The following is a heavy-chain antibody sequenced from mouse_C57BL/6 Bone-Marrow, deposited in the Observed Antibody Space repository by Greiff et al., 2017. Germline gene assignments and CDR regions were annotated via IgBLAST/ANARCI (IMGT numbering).Heavy chain of an antibody. D-gene: IGHD1-1*01. CDR3: TRSLIYYGTNY. Sequence: EVKLMESGAELVKPGASVKLSCTASGFNIQDYYIHWVKQRNEQGLEWIGRIDPEDGETKYAPKFQDKATIKADTASNTAYLQLSSLTSEDTAVYYCTRSLIYYGTNYWGQGTTLAVSS. CDR2: IDPEDGET. CDR1: GFNIQDYY. V-gene: IGHV14-2*01. J-gene: IGHJ2*01.